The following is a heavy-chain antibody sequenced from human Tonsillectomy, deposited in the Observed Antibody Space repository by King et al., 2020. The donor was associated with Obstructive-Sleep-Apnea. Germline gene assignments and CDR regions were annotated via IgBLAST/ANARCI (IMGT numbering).Heavy chain of an antibody. CDR1: GFTFSSYA. Sequence: EVQLVESGGGLVQPGGSLRLSCAASGFTFSSYAMSWVRQAPGKGLEWVSAISGNGVSTYYADSVKGRFTISRDNSKNTLYLQMNSLRAEDTAIYYCATLWGSSWNYFDYWGQGTLVTVSS. CDR3: ATLWGSSWNYFDY. J-gene: IGHJ4*02. CDR2: ISGNGVST. V-gene: IGHV3-23*04. D-gene: IGHD6-13*01.